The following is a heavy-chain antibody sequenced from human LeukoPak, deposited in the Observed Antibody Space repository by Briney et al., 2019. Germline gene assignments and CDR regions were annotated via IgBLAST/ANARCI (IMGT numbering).Heavy chain of an antibody. Sequence: SETLSLTCTFSGGSITTDHWNWIRQPPGKGLEWIGCIYYSGRTYYNPSLESRVTISVDMSKSQFFLRLTSVTAADTALYYCARKNAFEIWGQGTLVTVSS. J-gene: IGHJ3*02. CDR3: ARKNAFEI. CDR2: IYYSGRT. V-gene: IGHV4-59*01. CDR1: GGSITTDH.